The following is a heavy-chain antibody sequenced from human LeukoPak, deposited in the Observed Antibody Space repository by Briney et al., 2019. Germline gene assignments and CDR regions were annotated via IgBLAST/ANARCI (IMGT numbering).Heavy chain of an antibody. CDR2: ISSSGSTI. J-gene: IGHJ6*03. CDR3: ARSLNGSGSYYPRYYYYYYMDV. Sequence: GGSLRLSCAASGFTFSDYYVSWIRQAPGKGLEWVSYISSSGSTIYYADSVKGRFTISRDNAKNSLYLQMNSLRAEDTAVYYCARSLNGSGSYYPRYYYYYYMDVWGKGTTVTVSS. CDR1: GFTFSDYY. D-gene: IGHD3-10*01. V-gene: IGHV3-11*01.